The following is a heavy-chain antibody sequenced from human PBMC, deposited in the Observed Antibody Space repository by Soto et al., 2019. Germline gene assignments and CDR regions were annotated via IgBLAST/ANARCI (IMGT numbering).Heavy chain of an antibody. J-gene: IGHJ5*02. CDR1: GFTFSSYG. CDR3: ARDYQWELVRGANWFDH. CDR2: IWYDGSNK. D-gene: IGHD1-26*01. Sequence: QVQLVESGGGVAQPGRSLRLSCAASGFTFSSYGMHWVRQAPGTGLERVAVIWYDGSNKYYAYSVKGRFTISRDSSKNSRYLQMNSLRAEDTAVYYCARDYQWELVRGANWFDHWSQGTLVTVCS. V-gene: IGHV3-33*01.